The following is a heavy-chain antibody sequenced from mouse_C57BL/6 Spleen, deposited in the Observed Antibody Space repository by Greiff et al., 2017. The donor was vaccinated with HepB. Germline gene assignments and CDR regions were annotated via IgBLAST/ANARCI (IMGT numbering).Heavy chain of an antibody. CDR3: TRVSSIYYAMDY. CDR2: ISSGGDYI. Sequence: EVQLVESGEGLVKPGGSLKLSCAASGFTFSSYAMSWVRQTPEKRLEWVAYISSGGDYIYYADTVKGRFTISRDNARNTLYLQMSSLKSEDTAMYYCTRVSSIYYAMDYWGQGTSVTVSS. J-gene: IGHJ4*01. D-gene: IGHD1-3*01. CDR1: GFTFSSYA. V-gene: IGHV5-9-1*02.